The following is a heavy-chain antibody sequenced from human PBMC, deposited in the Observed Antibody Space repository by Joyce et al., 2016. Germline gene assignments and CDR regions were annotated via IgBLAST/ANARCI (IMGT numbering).Heavy chain of an antibody. D-gene: IGHD1-7*01. CDR2: IYWDDGK. CDR1: GFSLTTSGMT. J-gene: IGHJ3*01. CDR3: AQRPSSAFDV. Sequence: QITLKESGPALLKPTQTLTLTCSFSGFSLTTSGMTVAWIRQPPGKGLECLALIYWDDGKRYSPSLENRLTIVKDPSKNQVVLTLTNVDPADTATYYCAQRPSSAFDVWGQGTMVTVS. V-gene: IGHV2-5*02.